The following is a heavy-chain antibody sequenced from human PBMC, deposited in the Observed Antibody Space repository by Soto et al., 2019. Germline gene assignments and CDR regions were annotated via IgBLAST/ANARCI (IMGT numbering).Heavy chain of an antibody. J-gene: IGHJ4*02. CDR1: GFTFSSYA. CDR3: ANQRGFEGSSSRGNDY. CDR2: ISGSGGST. Sequence: EVQLLESGGGLVQPGGSLRLSCAASGFTFSSYAMSWVRQAPGKGLEWVSAISGSGGSTYYADSVKGRFTISRDNSKNTLYLQMNSLRAEDTAVYYCANQRGFEGSSSRGNDYWGQGTLVTVSS. V-gene: IGHV3-23*01. D-gene: IGHD6-13*01.